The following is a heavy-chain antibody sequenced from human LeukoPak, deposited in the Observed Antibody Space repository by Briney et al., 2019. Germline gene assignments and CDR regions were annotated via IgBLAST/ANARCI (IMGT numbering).Heavy chain of an antibody. Sequence: GGSLRLSCAASGFTFSSYAMSWVRQAPGKGLDWVSGISDSASSTYYADSVKGRFTISRDSSKDTLYLQMNSLRAEDTAVYYCAKDTGGSWPFDYWGQGTLVTVSS. J-gene: IGHJ4*02. V-gene: IGHV3-23*01. CDR2: ISDSASST. CDR1: GFTFSSYA. CDR3: AKDTGGSWPFDY. D-gene: IGHD6-13*01.